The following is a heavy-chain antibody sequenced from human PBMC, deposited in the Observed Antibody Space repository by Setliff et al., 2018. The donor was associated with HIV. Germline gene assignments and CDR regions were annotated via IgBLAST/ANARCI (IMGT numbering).Heavy chain of an antibody. J-gene: IGHJ4*02. Sequence: GGSLRLSCAASGFTFSSYSMNWVRQAPEKGLEWVSSISSSSSYIYYADSVKGRFTISRDNAKNSLYLQMNSLRAEDTAVYYCARRYSSSSTGFDYWGQGTLVTVSS. V-gene: IGHV3-21*01. CDR1: GFTFSSYS. CDR3: ARRYSSSSTGFDY. D-gene: IGHD6-6*01. CDR2: ISSSSSYI.